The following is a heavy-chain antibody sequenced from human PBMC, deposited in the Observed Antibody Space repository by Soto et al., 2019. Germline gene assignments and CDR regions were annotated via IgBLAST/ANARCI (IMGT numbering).Heavy chain of an antibody. CDR1: GGSISSSSYY. V-gene: IGHV4-39*01. J-gene: IGHJ6*02. CDR2: IYYSGST. Sequence: PSETLSLTCTVSGGSISSSSYYWGWIRQPPGKGLEWIGSIYYSGSTYYNQSLKSRVTISVDTSKNQFSLKLSSVTAADTAVYYCATPIHDYGDYFSSLYYYYGMDVWGQGTTVTVSS. CDR3: ATPIHDYGDYFSSLYYYYGMDV. D-gene: IGHD4-17*01.